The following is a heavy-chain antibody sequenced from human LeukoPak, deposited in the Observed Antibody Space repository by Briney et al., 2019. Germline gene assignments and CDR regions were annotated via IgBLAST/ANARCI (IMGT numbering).Heavy chain of an antibody. CDR3: AKETSSSFDY. CDR2: ISNSGGST. J-gene: IGHJ4*02. D-gene: IGHD6-6*01. V-gene: IGHV3-23*01. Sequence: GESLRLFCSASGFTFSSYAMNWVRQAPGKGLEWVSGISNSGGSTYYADSVKGRFTISRDNSKNTLYLQMNSLRAEDTAVYYCAKETSSSFDYWGQGTLVTVSS. CDR1: GFTFSSYA.